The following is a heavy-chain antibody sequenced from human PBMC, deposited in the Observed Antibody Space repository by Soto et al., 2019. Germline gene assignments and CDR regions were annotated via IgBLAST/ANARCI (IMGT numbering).Heavy chain of an antibody. CDR3: ASSTPRLAAAGFVY. V-gene: IGHV4-59*01. Sequence: SETLSLTCTVSGGSISSFYWSWIRQPPGKGLEWIGYIYNSGSTNYNPSLKSRVTISVDTSKNQFSLKLSSVTAADTAVYYCASSTPRLAAAGFVYWGQGTLVTVSS. J-gene: IGHJ4*02. CDR2: IYNSGST. CDR1: GGSISSFY. D-gene: IGHD6-13*01.